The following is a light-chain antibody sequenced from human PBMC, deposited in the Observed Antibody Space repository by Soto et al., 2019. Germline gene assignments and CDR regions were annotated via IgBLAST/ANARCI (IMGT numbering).Light chain of an antibody. CDR3: RAYTSRSTYV. Sequence: QSALTQPASVSGSPGQSITISCTGTSSDVGGYNYVSWYQQHPGKAPKLMIYDVSNRPSGVSDRFSGSKSGNTASLTISGLQAEVEADYYCRAYTSRSTYVVGTGSKVTVL. J-gene: IGLJ1*01. CDR2: DVS. CDR1: SSDVGGYNY. V-gene: IGLV2-14*01.